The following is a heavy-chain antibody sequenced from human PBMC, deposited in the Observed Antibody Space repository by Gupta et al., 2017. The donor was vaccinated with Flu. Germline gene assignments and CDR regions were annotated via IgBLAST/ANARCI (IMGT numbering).Heavy chain of an antibody. V-gene: IGHV4-31*03. CDR2: GHSSGTA. Sequence: QMQLQESGPRLVKPSQTLSLTCTASGGSVNVFSYFWSWIRQEPGKGLEWIGYGHSSGTAYYNPSLRSRLMMSIDTSKNEFSLEVTSVTAADTAIYYCARRGTYFFDFWGQGALVTVSS. CDR1: GGSVNVFSYF. D-gene: IGHD3/OR15-3a*01. CDR3: ARRGTYFFDF. J-gene: IGHJ4*02.